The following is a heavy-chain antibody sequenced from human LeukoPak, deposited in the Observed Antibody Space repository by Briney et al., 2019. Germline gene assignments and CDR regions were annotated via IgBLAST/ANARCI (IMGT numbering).Heavy chain of an antibody. D-gene: IGHD1-26*01. J-gene: IGHJ6*03. V-gene: IGHV3-11*04. Sequence: GGSLRLSCAASGLTFSDYYMSWIRQAPGKGLEWVSYISSSGSTIYYADSAKGRFTISRDNAKNSLYLQMNSLRAEDTAVYYCARDLWVRDYYMDVWGKGTTVTVSS. CDR3: ARDLWVRDYYMDV. CDR1: GLTFSDYY. CDR2: ISSSGSTI.